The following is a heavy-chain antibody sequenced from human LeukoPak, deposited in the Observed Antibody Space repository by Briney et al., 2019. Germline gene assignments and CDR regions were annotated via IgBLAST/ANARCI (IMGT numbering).Heavy chain of an antibody. CDR2: FDPEDHAT. CDR3: TTHDPRGGPPFYFDH. V-gene: IGHV1-24*01. Sequence: GASLKVSCMVSGNTLHELRIHWVRQAPGKGLVWMGGFDPEDHATYYAQNFQGRVTMTEGTSTAYMELTSLTEEDTAVYYCTTHDPRGGPPFYFDHWGQGTPVTVSS. J-gene: IGHJ4*02. D-gene: IGHD3-10*01. CDR1: GNTLHELR.